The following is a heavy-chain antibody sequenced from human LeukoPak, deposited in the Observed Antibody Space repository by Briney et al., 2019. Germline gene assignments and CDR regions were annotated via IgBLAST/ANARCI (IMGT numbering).Heavy chain of an antibody. D-gene: IGHD4-11*01. CDR3: ARADYSLRYYYYYMDV. V-gene: IGHV4-39*07. Sequence: PSETLSLTCTVSGGSISSSSYYWGWIRQPPGKGLEWIGSIYYSGSTYYNPSLKSRVTISVDTSKNQFSLKLSSVTAADTAVYYCARADYSLRYYYYYMDVWGKGTTVTVSS. J-gene: IGHJ6*03. CDR2: IYYSGST. CDR1: GGSISSSSYY.